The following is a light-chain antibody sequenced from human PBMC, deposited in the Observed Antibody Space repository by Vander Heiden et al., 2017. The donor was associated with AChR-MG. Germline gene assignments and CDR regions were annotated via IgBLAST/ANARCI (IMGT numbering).Light chain of an antibody. Sequence: SALPQPASVSGSPGQSITISCPGPSSDVGGYNHDSWYQQQPGKAPKLMIYEVSNRRPGVSNRFSGSKSGNTAALTIPGRQAEDEADYYCSSYTSSSTLGVFGGGTKLTVL. CDR3: SSYTSSSTLGV. CDR2: EVS. J-gene: IGLJ2*01. CDR1: SSDVGGYNH. V-gene: IGLV2-14*01.